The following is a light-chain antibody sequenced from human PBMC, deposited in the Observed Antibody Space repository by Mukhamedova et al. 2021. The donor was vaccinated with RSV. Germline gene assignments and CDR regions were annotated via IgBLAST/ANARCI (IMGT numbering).Light chain of an antibody. J-gene: IGKJ5*01. V-gene: IGKV1-13*02. Sequence: WYQRRVHGRPPKLLIYDASTLQSGVPSRFSGSGSGTDFTLTISSLQPEYFATYYCQQFNSYPTFGQGTRLDIK. CDR3: QQFNSYPT. CDR2: DAS.